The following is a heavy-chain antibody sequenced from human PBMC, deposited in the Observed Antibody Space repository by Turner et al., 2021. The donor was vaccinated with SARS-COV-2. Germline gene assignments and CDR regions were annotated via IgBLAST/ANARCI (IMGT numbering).Heavy chain of an antibody. Sequence: QLVESGGASGDPAGSLRVPSVASGFTFSNAWMNWVRQAPGKGLEWVGHTKRMADGGTTGYAAPVKGTLTTSRDYEQEALNLQIKRLKPEDTSVYNCSTRGANGGAFATWGQ. CDR3: STRGANGGAFAT. CDR1: GFTFSNAW. CDR2: TKRMADGGTT. J-gene: IGHJ5*01. D-gene: IGHD3-3*02. V-gene: IGHV3-15*02.